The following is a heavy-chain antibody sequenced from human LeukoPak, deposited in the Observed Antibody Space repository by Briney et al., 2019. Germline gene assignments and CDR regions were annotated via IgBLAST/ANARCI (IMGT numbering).Heavy chain of an antibody. Sequence: SETLSLTCTVSGGSISSYYWSWIRQPAGKGLEWIGRIYTSGSNNYNPSLKSRVTMSVDTSKNQFSLKLSSVTAADTAVYYCARSGSGYLRYYFDYWGQGTLVTVSS. J-gene: IGHJ4*02. D-gene: IGHD5-12*01. CDR2: IYTSGSN. V-gene: IGHV4-4*07. CDR1: GGSISSYY. CDR3: ARSGSGYLRYYFDY.